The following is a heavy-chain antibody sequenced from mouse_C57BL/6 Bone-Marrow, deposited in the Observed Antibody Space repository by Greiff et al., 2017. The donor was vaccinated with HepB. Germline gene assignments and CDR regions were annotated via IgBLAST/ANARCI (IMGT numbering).Heavy chain of an antibody. CDR2: FYPGSGSI. V-gene: IGHV1-62-2*01. Sequence: VQLQQSVAELVKPGASVKLSCTASGYTFTESTMHWVKQRSEQGLEWIGWFYPGSGSIKYNEKFKGKATLTADKSSSTVYMELSSLTSEDSAVYFCARHEVPTGSWFAYWGQGTLVTVSA. CDR1: GYTFTEST. CDR3: ARHEVPTGSWFAY. J-gene: IGHJ3*01. D-gene: IGHD4-1*02.